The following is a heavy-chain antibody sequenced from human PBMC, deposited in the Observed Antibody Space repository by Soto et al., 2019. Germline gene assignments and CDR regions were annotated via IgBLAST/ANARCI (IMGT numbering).Heavy chain of an antibody. J-gene: IGHJ6*02. CDR2: IYYSGST. Sequence: QVQLQESGPGLVKPSQTLSLTCTVSGGSIGSGGYYWSWIRQHRGKGLEWIGYIYYSGSTYYNPSLKSRVTISVDTAKNQFSLKLSSVTAADTAVYYCASGTEVSPSWDVWGQGTTVTVSS. V-gene: IGHV4-31*03. CDR1: GGSIGSGGYY. D-gene: IGHD1-26*01. CDR3: ASGTEVSPSWDV.